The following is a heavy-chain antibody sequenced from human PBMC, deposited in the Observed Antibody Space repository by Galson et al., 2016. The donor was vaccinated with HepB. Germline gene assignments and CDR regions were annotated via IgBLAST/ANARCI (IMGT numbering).Heavy chain of an antibody. Sequence: YHPSLKNRVTISLDTSKNQFSLKLKSVTAADTAVYYCARRSDDVYGSGSLDFWGRGILVTVSS. CDR3: ARRSDDVYGSGSLDF. J-gene: IGHJ4*02. D-gene: IGHD3-10*01. V-gene: IGHV4-59*08.